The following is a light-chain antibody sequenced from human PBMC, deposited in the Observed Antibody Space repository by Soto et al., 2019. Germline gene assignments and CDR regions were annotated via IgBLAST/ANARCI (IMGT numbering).Light chain of an antibody. Sequence: EIVLTQSPATLSLSPGERATLSCRASQSVGIYLGWYQQRPGQAPRLLIYDASKRAAGIPARFSGSGSGTDFTLTINSLEPEDFAVYYCQHRSTWPRAFGQGIRLEIE. CDR3: QHRSTWPRA. CDR1: QSVGIY. J-gene: IGKJ5*01. CDR2: DAS. V-gene: IGKV3-11*01.